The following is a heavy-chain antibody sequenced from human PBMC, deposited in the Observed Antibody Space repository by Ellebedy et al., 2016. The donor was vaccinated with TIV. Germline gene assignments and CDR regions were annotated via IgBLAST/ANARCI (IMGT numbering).Heavy chain of an antibody. D-gene: IGHD6-19*01. Sequence: GESLKISCEASGFTFSRNWISWFRLAPGKGLEWVANIKQDGSEKYYVDSVKGRFTISRDNAKNSVYLQLSSLGAEDTAVYYCARRVAGKASFDYWGQGTLVTVSS. J-gene: IGHJ4*02. CDR2: IKQDGSEK. V-gene: IGHV3-7*01. CDR3: ARRVAGKASFDY. CDR1: GFTFSRNW.